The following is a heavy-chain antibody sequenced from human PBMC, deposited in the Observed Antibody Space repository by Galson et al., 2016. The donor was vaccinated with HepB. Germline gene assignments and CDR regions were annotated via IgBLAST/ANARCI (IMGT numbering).Heavy chain of an antibody. CDR1: GFTVSSNY. J-gene: IGHJ4*02. Sequence: SLRLSCAASGFTVSSNYMSWVRQAPGKRLEWVSIIYSSGITYYADSVKGRFTISRDNSKNTLYLQMNSLRAEDTAVYYCAKGAVAGNAAFDYWGQGTLVTVSS. CDR2: IYSSGIT. V-gene: IGHV3-53*01. D-gene: IGHD6-19*01. CDR3: AKGAVAGNAAFDY.